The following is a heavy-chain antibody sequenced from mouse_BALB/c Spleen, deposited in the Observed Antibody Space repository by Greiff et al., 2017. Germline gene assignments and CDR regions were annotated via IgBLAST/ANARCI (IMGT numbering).Heavy chain of an antibody. CDR1: GFTFSSYA. V-gene: IGHV5-6-5*01. CDR2: ISSGGST. CDR3: ARGLINAATGWYFDV. Sequence: EVKLMESGGGLVKPGGSLKLSCAASGFTFSSYAMSWVRQTPEKRLEWVASISSGGSTYYPDSVKGRFTISRDNARYIRYLQMNSLRSEDTAMYYYARGLINAATGWYFDVWGAGTTVTVSS. J-gene: IGHJ1*01. D-gene: IGHD1-2*01.